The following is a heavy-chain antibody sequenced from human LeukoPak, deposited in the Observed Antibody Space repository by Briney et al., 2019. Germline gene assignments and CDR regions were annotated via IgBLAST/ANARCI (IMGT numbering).Heavy chain of an antibody. V-gene: IGHV3-64*01. D-gene: IGHD5-18*01. J-gene: IGHJ4*02. CDR1: GFTFSSYA. Sequence: GGSLRPSCAASGFTFSSYAMHWVRQAPGKGLEYVSAISSNGGSTYYANSVKGRFTISRDNSKNTLYLQMGSLRAEDMAVYYCVRAQRGYSYGDYWGQGTLVTVSS. CDR3: VRAQRGYSYGDY. CDR2: ISSNGGST.